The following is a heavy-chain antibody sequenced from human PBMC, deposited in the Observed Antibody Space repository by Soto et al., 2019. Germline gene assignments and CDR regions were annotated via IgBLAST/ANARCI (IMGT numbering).Heavy chain of an antibody. CDR3: ARGGEKDYYMVV. J-gene: IGHJ6*03. Sequence: QVQLVQSGAEVKKPGASVKVSCKASGYTFTSYDINWVRQATGQGLEWMGWVHPNSGNTGYAQKLQCRVTMTRDTSISTDYMELSSLRSEDKAVYYCARGGEKDYYMVVWFKGTTVTVSS. CDR2: VHPNSGNT. CDR1: GYTFTSYD. V-gene: IGHV1-8*01.